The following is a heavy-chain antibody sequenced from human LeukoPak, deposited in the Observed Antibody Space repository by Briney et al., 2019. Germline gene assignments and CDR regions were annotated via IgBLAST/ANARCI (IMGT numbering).Heavy chain of an antibody. D-gene: IGHD3-22*01. Sequence: GRSLRLSCAASGFTFSSYGMHWVRQAPGKGLEWVAVIWYDGSNKYYADSVKGRFTISRDNSKNTLYLQMNSLRAEDTAVYYCARGPHYYDSSGYYHDLDYWGQGTLVTVSS. CDR2: IWYDGSNK. CDR1: GFTFSSYG. V-gene: IGHV3-33*01. CDR3: ARGPHYYDSSGYYHDLDY. J-gene: IGHJ4*02.